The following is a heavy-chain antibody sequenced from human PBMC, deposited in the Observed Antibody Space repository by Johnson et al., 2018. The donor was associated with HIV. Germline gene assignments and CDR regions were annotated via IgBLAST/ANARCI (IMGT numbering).Heavy chain of an antibody. CDR2: IRYDGSNK. J-gene: IGHJ3*02. CDR1: GLSFSNFG. V-gene: IGHV3-30*02. Sequence: QVQLVESGGGVVQPGKSLTLSCVGSGLSFSNFGIHWVRQAPGKGLEWVAFIRYDGSNKYYADSVKGRFTISRDNSKNTLYLQMNSLRPEDTAVYYCAKPFPRWYAPLETAFDIWGQGTMVTVSS. D-gene: IGHD2-2*01. CDR3: AKPFPRWYAPLETAFDI.